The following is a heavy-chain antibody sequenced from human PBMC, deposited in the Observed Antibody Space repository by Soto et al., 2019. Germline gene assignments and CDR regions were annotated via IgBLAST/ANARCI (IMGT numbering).Heavy chain of an antibody. CDR3: ARDRPTSSIRARDYYYAMDV. CDR1: GYTFITYG. V-gene: IGHV1-18*01. CDR2: ISSYNGNT. D-gene: IGHD6-6*01. J-gene: IGHJ6*02. Sequence: GASVKVSCKASGYTFITYGISWVRQAPGQGLEWMGWISSYNGNTNYAQKLQGRVTMTTDTSTTTAYMELRSLRSADTAVYYCARDRPTSSIRARDYYYAMDVWG.